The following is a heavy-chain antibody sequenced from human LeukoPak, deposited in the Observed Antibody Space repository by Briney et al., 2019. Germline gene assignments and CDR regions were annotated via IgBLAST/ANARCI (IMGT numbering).Heavy chain of an antibody. D-gene: IGHD2-21*02. CDR3: ARGGDWAFDS. J-gene: IGHJ4*02. Sequence: PGGSLRLSCAASGFTFSIYDMNWVRRAPGKGLEWVSSIRSSSNYIYYADSVKGRFTISRDNDKNSLYLQMNSLRAEDTAVYYCARGGDWAFDSWGQGTLVTVSS. V-gene: IGHV3-21*01. CDR1: GFTFSIYD. CDR2: IRSSSNYI.